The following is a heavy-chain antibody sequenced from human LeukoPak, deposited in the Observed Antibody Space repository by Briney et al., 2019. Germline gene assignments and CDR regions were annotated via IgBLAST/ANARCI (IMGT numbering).Heavy chain of an antibody. Sequence: GGSLRLSCAASGFTFSSYAMSWVRQAPGKGLEWVSAISGSGGSTYYADSVKGRFTISRDNAKNTLYLQMISLRAEDTAVFYCAKDRPNYFGSNGHYYRRNGDSWGQGTLVTVPS. CDR2: ISGSGGST. J-gene: IGHJ5*01. V-gene: IGHV3-23*01. CDR3: AKDRPNYFGSNGHYYRRNGDS. CDR1: GFTFSSYA. D-gene: IGHD3-10*01.